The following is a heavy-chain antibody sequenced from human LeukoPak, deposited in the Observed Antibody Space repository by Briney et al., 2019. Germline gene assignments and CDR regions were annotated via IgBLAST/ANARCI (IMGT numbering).Heavy chain of an antibody. D-gene: IGHD3-16*02. J-gene: IGHJ6*02. Sequence: GASVKVSCKASGYTFTSYYMHWVRQAPGQGLEWMGLINPSGGSTSYAQKFQGRVTMTRDTSISTAYMELSRLRSDDTAVYYCARERVITFGGVIVFIYYGMDVWGQGTTVTVSS. CDR3: ARERVITFGGVIVFIYYGMDV. CDR1: GYTFTSYY. CDR2: INPSGGST. V-gene: IGHV1-46*01.